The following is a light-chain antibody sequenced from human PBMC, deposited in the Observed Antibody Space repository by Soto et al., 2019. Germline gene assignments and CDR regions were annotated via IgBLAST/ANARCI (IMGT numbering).Light chain of an antibody. V-gene: IGLV2-14*01. Sequence: QSALTQPASVSGSPGQSITISCTGTGSDVGGYNYVSWYQQHPGKAPKLMIIVVSNRPSGVSNRFSGSKSGNTASLTISGLQAEDEADYYCSSYTTSGTYVFGTGTKVTVL. CDR1: GSDVGGYNY. J-gene: IGLJ1*01. CDR3: SSYTTSGTYV. CDR2: VVS.